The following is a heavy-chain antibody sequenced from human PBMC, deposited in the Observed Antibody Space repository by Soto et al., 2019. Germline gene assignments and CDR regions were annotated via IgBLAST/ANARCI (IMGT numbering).Heavy chain of an antibody. CDR1: GGSIYRSGYY. J-gene: IGHJ4*02. CDR3: GKVLVGATGHTDSDS. Sequence: SETLSLTCTVSGGSIYRSGYYWGWIRQPPGRGLEWIGNIDYNGVTYSNPSLKSRATISRDTSKNQFSPKLTSVTAADTALYYCGKVLVGATGHTDSDSWGPGTLVTVSS. V-gene: IGHV4-39*01. CDR2: IDYNGVT. D-gene: IGHD2-15*01.